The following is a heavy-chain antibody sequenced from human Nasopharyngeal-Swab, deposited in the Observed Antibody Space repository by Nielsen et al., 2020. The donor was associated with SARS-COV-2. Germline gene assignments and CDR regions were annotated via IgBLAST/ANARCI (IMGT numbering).Heavy chain of an antibody. CDR1: GFTFSNYE. D-gene: IGHD4-23*01. J-gene: IGHJ6*03. Sequence: GGSLRLSCAASGFTFSNYEMNWVRRAPGKGLEWVSYISSSGRNMYYADSVKGRFIISRDNATKSLFLQMSSLRAEDTAVYYCARENGGSVLVSYMDVWGKGTTVTVSS. V-gene: IGHV3-48*03. CDR2: ISSSGRNM. CDR3: ARENGGSVLVSYMDV.